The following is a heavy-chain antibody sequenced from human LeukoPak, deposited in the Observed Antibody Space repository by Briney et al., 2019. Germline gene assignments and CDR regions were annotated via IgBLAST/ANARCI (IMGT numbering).Heavy chain of an antibody. V-gene: IGHV1-69*01. CDR3: ARDCGGDCDDY. J-gene: IGHJ4*02. D-gene: IGHD2-21*02. Sequence: SVKVSCKASGGTFSSYAISWVRQAPGQGLEGMGGIIPIFGTASYAQKFQGRVTITADESTSTAYMELSSLRSEDTAVYYCARDCGGDCDDYWGQGTLVTVSS. CDR2: IIPIFGTA. CDR1: GGTFSSYA.